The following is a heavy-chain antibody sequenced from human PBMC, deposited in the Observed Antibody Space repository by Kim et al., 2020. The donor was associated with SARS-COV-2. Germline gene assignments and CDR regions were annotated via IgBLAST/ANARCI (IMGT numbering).Heavy chain of an antibody. CDR2: INTNTGKP. CDR1: GDTFTSYA. V-gene: IGHV7-4-1*02. D-gene: IGHD2-15*01. Sequence: ASVKVSCKASGDTFTSYAVNWVRQAPGQGLEWMGWINTNTGKPTYAQGFTGRFVFSLDTSVSTAYLQISSLKAEDTAVYYCARERSVVIGYCSSSSCPKAYYFDYWGQGTLVTVSS. CDR3: ARERSVVIGYCSSSSCPKAYYFDY. J-gene: IGHJ4*02.